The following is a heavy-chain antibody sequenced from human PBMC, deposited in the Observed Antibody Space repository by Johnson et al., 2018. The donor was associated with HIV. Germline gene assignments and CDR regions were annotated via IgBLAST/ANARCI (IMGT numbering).Heavy chain of an antibody. J-gene: IGHJ3*02. V-gene: IGHV3-33*05. CDR3: ARASDAFDI. Sequence: QVQLVESGGGFVQPGGSLRLSCAASGFTFSSYGMHWVRQAPGKGLEWVAVISYDGRNKYYADSVKGRFTISRDNSKSPLYLQMNSLRAEDTAVYYCARASDAFDIWGQGTMVIVSS. CDR2: ISYDGRNK. CDR1: GFTFSSYG.